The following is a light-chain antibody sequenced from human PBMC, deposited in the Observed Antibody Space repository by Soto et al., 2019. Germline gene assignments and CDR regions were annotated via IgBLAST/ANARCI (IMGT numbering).Light chain of an antibody. CDR2: DVN. V-gene: IGLV2-11*01. CDR1: SSDDGGYNY. Sequence: QSALTQPHSVSGSPGQSVAISCSGSSSDDGGYNYVSWYQQHPGKAPKLIIFDVNKRPSGVPDRFSGSKSGSTASLTISGLQAEDEADYYCCSYGGSFYVVGTGTKLTVL. CDR3: CSYGGSFYV. J-gene: IGLJ1*01.